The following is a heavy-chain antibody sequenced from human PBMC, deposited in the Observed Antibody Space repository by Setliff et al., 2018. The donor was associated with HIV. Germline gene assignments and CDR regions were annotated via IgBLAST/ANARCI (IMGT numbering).Heavy chain of an antibody. D-gene: IGHD6-13*01. J-gene: IGHJ1*01. Sequence: SETLSLTCSVSGASIRGYYWTWIRQPPGRGLEWIGYIHYSGSANYNPSLKSRVTISVDTSKNQFSLKLSSVTAADTALYYCASYSSSWTSFQHWGQGTLVTVSS. CDR1: GASIRGYY. V-gene: IGHV4-59*12. CDR2: IHYSGSA. CDR3: ASYSSSWTSFQH.